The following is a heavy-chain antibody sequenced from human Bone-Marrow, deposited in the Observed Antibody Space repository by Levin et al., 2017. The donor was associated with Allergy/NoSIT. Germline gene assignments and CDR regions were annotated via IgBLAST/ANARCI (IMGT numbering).Heavy chain of an antibody. D-gene: IGHD2-15*01. Sequence: NTSETLSLTCVVSEYSISSGHYWGWIRQSPGKGLQWIGNMFHTGTTYYTPSLKDRVTISLDTSKNEVYLKMKSVTAADTAKYYCATFGCSGGSCHLGGDYWGQGILVTVSS. CDR3: ATFGCSGGSCHLGGDY. CDR1: EYSISSGHY. V-gene: IGHV4-38-2*01. CDR2: MFHTGTT. J-gene: IGHJ4*02.